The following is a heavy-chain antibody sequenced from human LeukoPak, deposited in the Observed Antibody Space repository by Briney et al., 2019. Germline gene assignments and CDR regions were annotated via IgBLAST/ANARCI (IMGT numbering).Heavy chain of an antibody. V-gene: IGHV3-30*02. CDR1: GFTFSNYG. CDR3: ARSYYDGRGSDY. J-gene: IGHJ4*02. CDR2: IRYDGSNE. Sequence: GGPLRLSCAASGFTFSNYGMHWVRQAPGKGLEWVSFIRYDGSNEYYADSVKGRFTISRDNSKNTLHLQMNSLRAEDTAVYYCARSYYDGRGSDYWGQGTLVTVSS. D-gene: IGHD3-22*01.